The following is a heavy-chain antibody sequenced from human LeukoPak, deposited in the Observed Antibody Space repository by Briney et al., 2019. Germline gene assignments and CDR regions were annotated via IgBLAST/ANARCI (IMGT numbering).Heavy chain of an antibody. Sequence: GGSLRLSCAASGFTFSSYAMHWVRQAPGKGLEWVAVISYDGSNKYYADSVKGRFTISRDNSKNTLYLQMNSLRAEDTAVYYCARDPRNVGLAPWGQGTLVTVSS. CDR3: ARDPRNVGLAP. J-gene: IGHJ5*02. CDR2: ISYDGSNK. D-gene: IGHD2-15*01. V-gene: IGHV3-30*04. CDR1: GFTFSSYA.